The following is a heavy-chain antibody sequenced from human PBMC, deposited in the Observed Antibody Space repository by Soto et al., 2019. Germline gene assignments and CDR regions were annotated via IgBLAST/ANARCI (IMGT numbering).Heavy chain of an antibody. J-gene: IGHJ5*02. V-gene: IGHV4-59*01. CDR3: ARGGYYYGSGSYFSGWFDP. CDR1: GGSISSYY. D-gene: IGHD3-10*01. CDR2: IYYSGST. Sequence: KPSETLSLTCTVSGGSISSYYWSWIRQPPGKGLEWIGYIYYSGSTNYNPSLKSRVTISVDTSKNQFSLKLSSVTAADTAVYYCARGGYYYGSGSYFSGWFDPWGQGTLVTVSS.